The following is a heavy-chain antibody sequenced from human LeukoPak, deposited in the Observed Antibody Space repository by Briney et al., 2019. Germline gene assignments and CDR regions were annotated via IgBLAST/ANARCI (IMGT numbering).Heavy chain of an antibody. CDR3: ARHPIFSGMGSQLWFDP. D-gene: IGHD3-10*01. J-gene: IGHJ5*02. V-gene: IGHV4-34*01. Sequence: KSSETLSLTCAVYGGSFSGYYWSWIRQPPGKGLEWIGEINHSGSTNYNPSLKSRVTISVDTSKNQFSLKLSSVTAADTAVYYCARHPIFSGMGSQLWFDPWGQGTLVAVSS. CDR1: GGSFSGYY. CDR2: INHSGST.